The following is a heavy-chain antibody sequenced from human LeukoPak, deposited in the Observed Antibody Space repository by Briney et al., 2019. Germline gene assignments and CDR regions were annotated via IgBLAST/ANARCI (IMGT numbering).Heavy chain of an antibody. V-gene: IGHV4-4*02. Sequence: SETLSLTCAVSGGSISSSNWWSWVRQPPGKGLEWIGEIYHSGSTNYNPSLKSRVTISVDKSKNQFSLKLSSVTAADTAVYYCARARLVETTFRDYYYGLDVWGRGTTVIVSS. CDR3: ARARLVETTFRDYYYGLDV. J-gene: IGHJ6*02. CDR2: IYHSGST. D-gene: IGHD1-1*01. CDR1: GGSISSSNW.